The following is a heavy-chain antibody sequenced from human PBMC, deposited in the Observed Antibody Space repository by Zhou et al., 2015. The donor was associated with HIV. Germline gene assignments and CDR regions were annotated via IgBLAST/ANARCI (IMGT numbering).Heavy chain of an antibody. Sequence: QVQLVQSGAEVKKPGSSVKVSCKASGGTFRSYAISWVRQAPGQGLEWMGRIIPILRVTDYAQKFQGRVSITADKSTSTAYMELSSLRSEDTAVYYCARGFVAYCSGGSCYSTFDYWGQGALVTVSS. CDR1: GGTFRSYA. CDR3: ARGFVAYCSGGSCYSTFDY. CDR2: IIPILRVT. D-gene: IGHD2-15*01. J-gene: IGHJ4*02. V-gene: IGHV1-69*04.